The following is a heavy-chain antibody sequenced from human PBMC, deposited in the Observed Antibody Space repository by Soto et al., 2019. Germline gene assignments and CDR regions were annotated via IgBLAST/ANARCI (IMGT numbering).Heavy chain of an antibody. Sequence: TSETLSLTCTVSGASITSSYWSWIRQPPGKGLEWIGDIYYTGSTNHNPSLKSRVTISIDTSKNQFSLQLRSVTAADTAVYYCGREGRYSGYVDYWGQGSLVTVSS. J-gene: IGHJ4*02. D-gene: IGHD5-12*01. V-gene: IGHV4-59*01. CDR1: GASITSSY. CDR2: IYYTGST. CDR3: GREGRYSGYVDY.